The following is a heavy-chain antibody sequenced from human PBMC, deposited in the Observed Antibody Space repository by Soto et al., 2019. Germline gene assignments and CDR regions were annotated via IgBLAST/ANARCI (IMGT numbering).Heavy chain of an antibody. CDR1: GGSLGSYY. J-gene: IGHJ6*02. V-gene: IGHV4-59*01. D-gene: IGHD4-4*01. Sequence: QVQLQESGPGLVEASETLSLTCTVSGGSLGSYYWSWIRQPPGKGLEWIGYVFYTGRANYNASLKRRVSISLEASNYQFSLKLSSVTAADTAVYYCARDGDGRMTTNPYYYNGMDVWGPGTTVTVSS. CDR2: VFYTGRA. CDR3: ARDGDGRMTTNPYYYNGMDV.